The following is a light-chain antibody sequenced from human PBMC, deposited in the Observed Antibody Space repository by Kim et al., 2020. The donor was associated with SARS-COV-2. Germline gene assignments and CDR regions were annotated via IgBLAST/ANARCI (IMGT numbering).Light chain of an antibody. J-gene: IGLJ2*01. V-gene: IGLV6-57*03. Sequence: GKQVPISCTRSSGSIDDNYVQWYQQRPGGVPTTVIYEDDQRPSGVSDRFSGSIDNSSNSASLTISGLRTEDEADYYCQSYNRDNVIFGGGTQLTVL. CDR2: EDD. CDR1: SGSIDDNY. CDR3: QSYNRDNVI.